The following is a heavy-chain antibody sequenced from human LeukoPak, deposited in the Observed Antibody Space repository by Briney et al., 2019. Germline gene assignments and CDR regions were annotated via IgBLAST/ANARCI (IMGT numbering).Heavy chain of an antibody. J-gene: IGHJ4*02. CDR2: ISYDGSNK. Sequence: GGSLRLSCAASGFTFSSYWMSWVRQAPGKGLEWVAVISYDGSNKYYADSVKGRFTISRDNSKNTLYLQMNSLRAEDTAVYYCAKDASIVPSVAGSGSLWYWGQGTLVTVSS. CDR1: GFTFSSYW. CDR3: AKDASIVPSVAGSGSLWY. D-gene: IGHD3-10*01. V-gene: IGHV3-30*18.